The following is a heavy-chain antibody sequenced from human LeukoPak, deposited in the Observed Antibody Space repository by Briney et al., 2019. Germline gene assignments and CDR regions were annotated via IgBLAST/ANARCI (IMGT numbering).Heavy chain of an antibody. J-gene: IGHJ6*02. CDR3: AREDGYYYYGMDV. CDR2: IYYSGST. V-gene: IGHV4-31*03. Sequence: SQTLSLTCTVSGGSISSGGYYWSWIRQHPGKGLEWIGYIYYSGSTYYNPSLKSRVTISVDTSKNQSSLKLSSVTAADTAVYYCAREDGYYYYGMDVWGQGTTVTVSS. CDR1: GGSISSGGYY.